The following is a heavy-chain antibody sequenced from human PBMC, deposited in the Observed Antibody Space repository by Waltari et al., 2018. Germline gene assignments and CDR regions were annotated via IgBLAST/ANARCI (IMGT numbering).Heavy chain of an antibody. J-gene: IGHJ4*02. V-gene: IGHV4-59*01. CDR1: GGSISSYY. CDR2: IYYSGST. Sequence: QVQLQESGPGLVKPSETLSLTCTVSGGSISSYYWSWIRQPPGKGLEWIGYIYYSGSTNYNTSLKSRVTISVDTSKNQFSLKLSSVTAADTAVYYCARDTAGYSNGYFDYWGQGTLVTVSS. CDR3: ARDTAGYSNGYFDY. D-gene: IGHD6-13*01.